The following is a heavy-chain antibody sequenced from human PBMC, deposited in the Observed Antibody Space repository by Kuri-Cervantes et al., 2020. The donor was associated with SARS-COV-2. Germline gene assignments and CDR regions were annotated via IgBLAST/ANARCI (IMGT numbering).Heavy chain of an antibody. CDR3: ARDQIPVSPTDYQYGLDV. D-gene: IGHD5/OR15-5a*01. CDR2: VIPIFATT. CDR1: GGTLSSDG. J-gene: IGHJ6*02. Sequence: SVKVSCKASGGTLSSDGINWVRQAPGQGLEWMGGVIPIFATTNYAQKFQGRVTITADKSTSTAYMELSNLQSEDTAVYYCARDQIPVSPTDYQYGLDVWGQGTTVTVSS. V-gene: IGHV1-69*06.